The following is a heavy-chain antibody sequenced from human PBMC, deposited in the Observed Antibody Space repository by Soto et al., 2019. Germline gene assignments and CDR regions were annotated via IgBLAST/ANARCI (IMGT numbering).Heavy chain of an antibody. J-gene: IGHJ6*02. CDR3: ARVSGYCSGGSCYSGFGMGV. CDR2: INPSGGST. CDR1: GYTFTSYY. D-gene: IGHD2-15*01. Sequence: ASVKVSCKASGYTFTSYYMHWVRQAPGQGLEWMGIINPSGGSTSYAQKFQGRVTMTRDTSTSTVYMELSSLRSEDTAVYYCARVSGYCSGGSCYSGFGMGVWGQGPTVTVSS. V-gene: IGHV1-46*01.